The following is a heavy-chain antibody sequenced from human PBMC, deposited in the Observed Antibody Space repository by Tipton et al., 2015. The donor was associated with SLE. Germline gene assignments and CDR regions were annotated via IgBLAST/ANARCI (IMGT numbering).Heavy chain of an antibody. D-gene: IGHD3-16*01. CDR3: ARVLSGLHSFFDY. CDR1: GFTFSSYA. CDR2: ISYDGSNK. J-gene: IGHJ4*02. V-gene: IGHV3-30*04. Sequence: QVQLVQSGGGLVQPGGSLRLSCAASGFTFSSYAMHWVRQAPGKGLEWVAVISYDGSNKYYADSVKGRFTISRDNSKNTLYLQMNSLRAEDTAVYYCARVLSGLHSFFDYRGQGTLIPVSS.